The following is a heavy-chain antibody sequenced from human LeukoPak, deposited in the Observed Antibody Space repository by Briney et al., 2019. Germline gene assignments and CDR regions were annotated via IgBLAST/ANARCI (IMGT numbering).Heavy chain of an antibody. Sequence: GGSLRLSCVASGFTFGGCAMTWVRQAPGKGLEWVSGISGSGGNTYYADSVKGRFTISRDNSKNTLYLQMNSLRREDTAVYYCAAYCSSATCLIDYWGQGTLVTVAS. D-gene: IGHD2-2*01. J-gene: IGHJ4*02. V-gene: IGHV3-23*01. CDR2: ISGSGGNT. CDR1: GFTFGGCA. CDR3: AAYCSSATCLIDY.